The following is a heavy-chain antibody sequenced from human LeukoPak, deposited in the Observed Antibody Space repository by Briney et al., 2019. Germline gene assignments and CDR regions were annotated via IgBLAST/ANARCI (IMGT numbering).Heavy chain of an antibody. Sequence: SETLSLTCTVSGDSLITSTYYWGWIRQPPGKGLEWIGSIYHSGSTYYNPSLKSRVTISVDTSKNQFSLKLSSVTAADTAVYYCARQEEDVAFDIWGQGTMVTVSS. CDR3: ARQEEDVAFDI. CDR1: GDSLITSTYY. V-gene: IGHV4-39*01. J-gene: IGHJ3*02. CDR2: IYHSGST.